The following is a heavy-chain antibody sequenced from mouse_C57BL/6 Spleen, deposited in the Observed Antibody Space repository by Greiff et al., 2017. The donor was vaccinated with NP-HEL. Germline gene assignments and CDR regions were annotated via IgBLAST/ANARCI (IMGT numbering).Heavy chain of an antibody. D-gene: IGHD2-14*01. CDR3: AREVRGRGYFDV. J-gene: IGHJ1*03. CDR1: GYTFTDHT. CDR2: IYPRDGST. Sequence: QVPLQHSSSAVFHPLSSVNISCKVSGYTFTDHTIHWMKQRPEQGLEWIGYIYPRDGSTKYNEKFKGKATLTADKSSSTAYMQLNSLTSEDSAVYFCAREVRGRGYFDVWGTGTTVTVSS. V-gene: IGHV1-78*01.